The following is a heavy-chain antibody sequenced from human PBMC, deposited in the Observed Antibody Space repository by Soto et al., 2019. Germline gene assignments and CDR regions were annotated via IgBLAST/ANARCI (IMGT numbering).Heavy chain of an antibody. V-gene: IGHV3-11*01. J-gene: IGHJ3*02. CDR1: GFTFSDYY. CDR3: AGDGTYSGSYRGGADAFDI. D-gene: IGHD1-26*01. Sequence: GGSLRLSCAASGFTFSDYYMSWIRQAPGKGLEWVSYISSSGSTIYYADSVKGRFTISRDNAKNSLYLQMNSLRAEDTAVYYCAGDGTYSGSYRGGADAFDIWGQGTMVTVSS. CDR2: ISSSGSTI.